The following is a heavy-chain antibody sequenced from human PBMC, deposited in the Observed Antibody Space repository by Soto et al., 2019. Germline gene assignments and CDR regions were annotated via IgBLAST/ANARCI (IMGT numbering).Heavy chain of an antibody. CDR3: AREFPISGGCYLGFAY. J-gene: IGHJ4*02. V-gene: IGHV4-59*01. CDR2: IYYSGRT. Sequence: PSGTLSLTFTVSGGSISSYYWSWIRQAPVKGLEWIGYIYYSGRTNYNPSLKSRVTISVDTSKNQFSLKLSSVTAADTAVYYCAREFPISGGCYLGFAYWGKRNLVTFSS. CDR1: GGSISSYY. D-gene: IGHD2-21*02.